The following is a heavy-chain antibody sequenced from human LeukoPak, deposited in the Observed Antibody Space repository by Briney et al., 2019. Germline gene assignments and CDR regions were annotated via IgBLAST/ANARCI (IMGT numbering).Heavy chain of an antibody. CDR2: IGSSSSYI. D-gene: IGHD5-18*01. Sequence: KPGGPLRLSCAASGFTFSSYSMNWVRQAPGKGLEWVSSIGSSSSYIYCADPVKGRFTISRDNAKNSLHLQMNSLRAEDTAVYYCAASTKHTAMVDYWGQGTLVTVSS. V-gene: IGHV3-21*01. CDR1: GFTFSSYS. J-gene: IGHJ4*02. CDR3: AASTKHTAMVDY.